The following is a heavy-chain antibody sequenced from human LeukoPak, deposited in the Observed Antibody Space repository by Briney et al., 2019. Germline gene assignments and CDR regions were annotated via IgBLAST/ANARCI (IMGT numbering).Heavy chain of an antibody. CDR1: GYTFTGYY. J-gene: IGHJ4*02. CDR2: MNPNSGNT. CDR3: ARGGSSSGWYDLNY. D-gene: IGHD6-19*01. Sequence: ASVKVSCKASGYTFTGYYMHWVRQATGQGLEWMGWMNPNSGNTGYAQKFQGRVTMTRNTSISTAYMELSSLRSEDTAVYYCARGGSSSGWYDLNYWGQGTLVTVSS. V-gene: IGHV1-8*02.